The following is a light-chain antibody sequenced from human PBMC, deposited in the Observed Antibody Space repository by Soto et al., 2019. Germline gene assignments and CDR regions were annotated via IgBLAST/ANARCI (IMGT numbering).Light chain of an antibody. J-gene: IGKJ1*01. V-gene: IGKV3-20*01. CDR1: QSVSNNY. CDR3: QEYGSSGT. Sequence: EIVLTQSPGTLSLSPGERATLSCRASQSVSNNYLAGYQQKPGQAPRLLIYGASNRATGIPERFSGSGSGTDFSLNISRQEPEDFAVYYCQEYGSSGTFGQGTKVEIK. CDR2: GAS.